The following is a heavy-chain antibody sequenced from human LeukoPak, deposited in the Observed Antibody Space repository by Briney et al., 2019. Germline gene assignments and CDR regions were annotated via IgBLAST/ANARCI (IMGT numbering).Heavy chain of an antibody. V-gene: IGHV3-23*01. Sequence: PGGSLRLSCAASGFTFSSYGMSWVRQAPGKGLEWVSAISGSGGSTYYADSVKGRFTISRDNSKNTLYLQMNSLRAEDTAVYYCAKVVSCSSTSCYLGRYYYYMDVWGKGTTVTISS. CDR3: AKVVSCSSTSCYLGRYYYYMDV. J-gene: IGHJ6*03. CDR1: GFTFSSYG. D-gene: IGHD2-2*01. CDR2: ISGSGGST.